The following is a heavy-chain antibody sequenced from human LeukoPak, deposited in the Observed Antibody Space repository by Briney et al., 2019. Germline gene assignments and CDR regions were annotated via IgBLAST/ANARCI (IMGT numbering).Heavy chain of an antibody. CDR2: ISGSGGST. D-gene: IGHD3-10*01. CDR3: ARGLYGSGSYKNWFDP. V-gene: IGHV3-23*01. Sequence: GGSLRLSCVASGFTFSIYAMSWVRQAPGEGLEWVSGISGSGGSTYYADSVKGRFTISRDNSKNTLYLQMNSLRAEDTAVYYCARGLYGSGSYKNWFDPWGQGTLVTVSS. CDR1: GFTFSIYA. J-gene: IGHJ5*02.